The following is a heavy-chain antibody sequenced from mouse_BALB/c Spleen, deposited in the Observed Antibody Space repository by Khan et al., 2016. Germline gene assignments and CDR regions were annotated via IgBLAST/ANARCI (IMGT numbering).Heavy chain of an antibody. CDR3: ARGADGYYSLDY. CDR1: GYTFTSYW. J-gene: IGHJ4*01. Sequence: QVQLQQSGAELARPGASVKLSCKASGYTFTSYWMQWVKQRPGQGLDWIGAIYPGDGDTRYTQKFKGKATLTADKSSSTAYMQLSSLASEDSAVYYCARGADGYYSLDYWGQGTSVTVSS. V-gene: IGHV1-87*01. CDR2: IYPGDGDT. D-gene: IGHD2-3*01.